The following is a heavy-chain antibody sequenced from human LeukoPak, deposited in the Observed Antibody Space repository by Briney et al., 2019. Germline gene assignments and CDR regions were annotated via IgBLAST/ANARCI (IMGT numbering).Heavy chain of an antibody. V-gene: IGHV4-61*01. CDR1: GGSVNSDSCY. Sequence: SETLSLTCSVSGGSVNSDSCYWSWIRQPPRKGLEWIGEIYHSGSTNYNPSLKSRVTISVDKSKNQFSLKLSSVTAADTAVYYCARGSYGSYAFDIWGQGTMVTVSS. CDR3: ARGSYGSYAFDI. CDR2: IYHSGST. J-gene: IGHJ3*02. D-gene: IGHD3-10*01.